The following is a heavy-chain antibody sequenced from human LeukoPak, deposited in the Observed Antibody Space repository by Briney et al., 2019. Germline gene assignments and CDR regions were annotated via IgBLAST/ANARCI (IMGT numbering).Heavy chain of an antibody. Sequence: PGGSLRLSCAASGFTFSSYSMNWVRQAPGKGLEWVSSISSSSSYIYYADSVKGRFTISRDNAKNSLYLQMNSLRAEDTAVYYCARSLGYCSSTSCYRGNWFDPWGQGTLVTVSS. D-gene: IGHD2-2*02. V-gene: IGHV3-21*01. CDR1: GFTFSSYS. J-gene: IGHJ5*02. CDR2: ISSSSSYI. CDR3: ARSLGYCSSTSCYRGNWFDP.